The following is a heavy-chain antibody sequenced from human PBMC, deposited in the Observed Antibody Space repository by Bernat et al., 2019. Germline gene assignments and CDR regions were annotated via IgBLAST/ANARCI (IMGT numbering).Heavy chain of an antibody. J-gene: IGHJ4*02. CDR3: AKVSAPYFDY. CDR2: ISSDGENT. D-gene: IGHD3-16*01. CDR1: GFTFSDSG. Sequence: DVQLMESGGDLVQPGGSLRLSCAASGFTFSDSGMSWVRLPPGKGLEWVSTISSDGENTHYAGSVQGRFTISRDNSQSTLYLQMDSLRAEDAAIYDCAKVSAPYFDYWGQGALVTVSS. V-gene: IGHV3-23*01.